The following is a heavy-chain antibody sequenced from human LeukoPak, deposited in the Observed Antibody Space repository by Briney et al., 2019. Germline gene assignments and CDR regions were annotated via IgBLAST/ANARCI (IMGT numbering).Heavy chain of an antibody. CDR1: GFAFSSYW. D-gene: IGHD3-22*01. Sequence: GGSLRLSCAASGFAFSSYWMSWVRQAPGKGLEWVANIRPDGSEKDYVDSVKGRFTISRDNPKNSLYLLMNSLRAEDTAMYYCARDFIHRSGEANYWGQGTLVTVSS. CDR2: IRPDGSEK. CDR3: ARDFIHRSGEANY. V-gene: IGHV3-7*05. J-gene: IGHJ4*02.